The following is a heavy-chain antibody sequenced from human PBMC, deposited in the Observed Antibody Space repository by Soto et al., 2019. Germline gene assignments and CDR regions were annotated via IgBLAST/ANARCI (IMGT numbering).Heavy chain of an antibody. CDR2: ISFDGYNK. CDR1: GFTFSNHG. Sequence: VQLVESGGGVVQPGRSLRLSCAASGFTFSNHGMHWVRQAPGQGLEWVAVISFDGYNKYYAASVKGRFRVSRDNSRNTLSLQMTSLRAEDTAVYYCVKDFSVTTAGGTFDSWGQGTLVTVSS. CDR3: VKDFSVTTAGGTFDS. J-gene: IGHJ4*02. V-gene: IGHV3-30*18. D-gene: IGHD4-17*01.